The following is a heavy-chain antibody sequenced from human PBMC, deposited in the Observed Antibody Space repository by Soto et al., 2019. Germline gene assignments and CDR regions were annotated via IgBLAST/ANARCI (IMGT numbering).Heavy chain of an antibody. CDR3: ARSAMVYKYYFDY. CDR2: IYHSGST. J-gene: IGHJ4*02. Sequence: PSETLSLTCAVSGGSISSSNWWSWVRQPPGKGLEWIGEIYHSGSTNYNPSLKSRVTISVDTSKNQFSLKLSSVTAADTAVYYCARSAMVYKYYFDYWGQGTLVTVSS. V-gene: IGHV4-4*02. CDR1: GGSISSSNW. D-gene: IGHD5-18*01.